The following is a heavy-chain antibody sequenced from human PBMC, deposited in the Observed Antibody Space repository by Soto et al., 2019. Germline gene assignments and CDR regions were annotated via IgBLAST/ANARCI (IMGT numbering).Heavy chain of an antibody. J-gene: IGHJ4*02. V-gene: IGHV4-31*09. D-gene: IGHD2-21*01. Sequence: QVQLQESGPGLVKPSQTLSLTCTVSGGSISSGGYYWSRIRQHPGKGLEWIGNIYYSGSTYYNPSLKSRVTISVDKSKNQFSLNLTSVTAADTAVYYCAKRDPYIPEVPFDYWGQGTLVTVSS. CDR1: GGSISSGGYY. CDR3: AKRDPYIPEVPFDY. CDR2: IYYSGST.